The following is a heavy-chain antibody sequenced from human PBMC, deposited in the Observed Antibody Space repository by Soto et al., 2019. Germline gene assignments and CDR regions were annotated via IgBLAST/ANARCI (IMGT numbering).Heavy chain of an antibody. CDR3: ARLPFPWGWFDP. Sequence: QVQLVESGGGLVKPGGSLRLSCAASGIVFSDYMSWVRQAPGKGLEWLSYISGSGRTIYSADSVKGRFTISRDNATXSLYLQMNNVRTEDTAVYYCARLPFPWGWFDPWGQGTLVTVSS. V-gene: IGHV3-11*01. CDR2: ISGSGRTI. D-gene: IGHD3-16*01. CDR1: GIVFSDY. J-gene: IGHJ5*02.